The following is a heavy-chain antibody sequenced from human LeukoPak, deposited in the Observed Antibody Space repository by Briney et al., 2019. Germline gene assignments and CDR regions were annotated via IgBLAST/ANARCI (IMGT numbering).Heavy chain of an antibody. CDR2: IYHSGST. CDR3: ARPWSMSGYDYGY. CDR1: GYSISSGYY. J-gene: IGHJ4*02. V-gene: IGHV4-38-2*01. Sequence: SETLSLTCAVSGYSISSGYYWGWIRQPPGKGLEWIGSIYHSGSTYYNPSLKSRVTISVDTPKNQFSLKLSSVTAADTAVYYCARPWSMSGYDYGYWGQGTLVTVSS. D-gene: IGHD5-12*01.